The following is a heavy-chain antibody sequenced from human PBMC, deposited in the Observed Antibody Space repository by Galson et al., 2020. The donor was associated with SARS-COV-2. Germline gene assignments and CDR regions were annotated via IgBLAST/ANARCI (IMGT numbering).Heavy chain of an antibody. CDR3: ARGEGSGSYDYYGMDV. V-gene: IGHV3-33*01. Sequence: AGSLRLSCAASGFTFSSYGMHWVRQAPGKGLEWVAVIRYDGSNKYYADSVKGRFTISRDNSKNTLYLQMNSLRAEDTAVYYCARGEGSGSYDYYGMDVWGQGTTVTVSS. D-gene: IGHD3-10*01. J-gene: IGHJ6*02. CDR2: IRYDGSNK. CDR1: GFTFSSYG.